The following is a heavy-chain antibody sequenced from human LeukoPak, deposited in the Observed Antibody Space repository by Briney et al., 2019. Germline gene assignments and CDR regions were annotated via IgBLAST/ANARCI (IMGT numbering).Heavy chain of an antibody. CDR2: VHYSGSI. D-gene: IGHD4-17*01. Sequence: PSETLSLTCTVSGASISSSGYYWAWIRQPPGKGLEWIGSVHYSGSIYYNPSLKSRATLSVDTSKNEFSLRLTSVTAADTAVYYCARLSTVTTSFDYWGQGTLVTVSS. V-gene: IGHV4-39*07. CDR1: GASISSSGYY. CDR3: ARLSTVTTSFDY. J-gene: IGHJ4*02.